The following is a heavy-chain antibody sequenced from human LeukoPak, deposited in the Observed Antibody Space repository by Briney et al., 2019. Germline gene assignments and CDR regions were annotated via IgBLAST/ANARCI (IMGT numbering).Heavy chain of an antibody. CDR3: ARGGDYGDLRYFDY. J-gene: IGHJ4*02. V-gene: IGHV3-53*04. Sequence: PGGSLRLSCAASGFTVSSNYMSWVRQAPGKGLEWVSVIYSGGSTYYADSVKGRFTISRHNSKNTLYLQMNSLRAEDTAVYYCARGGDYGDLRYFDYWGQGTLVTVSS. D-gene: IGHD4-17*01. CDR1: GFTVSSNY. CDR2: IYSGGST.